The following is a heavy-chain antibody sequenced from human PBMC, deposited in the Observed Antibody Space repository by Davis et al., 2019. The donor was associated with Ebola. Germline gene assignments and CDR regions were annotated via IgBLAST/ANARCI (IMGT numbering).Heavy chain of an antibody. J-gene: IGHJ5*02. CDR2: INHSGST. CDR1: GASMTSAHY. CDR3: ARRRITMIVATDP. Sequence: SETLSLTCTVSGASMTSAHYWGWIRQPPGKGLEWIGEINHSGSTNYNPSLKSRVTISVDTSKNQFSLKLSSVTAADTAVYYCARRRITMIVATDPWGQGTLVTVSS. D-gene: IGHD3-22*01. V-gene: IGHV4-34*01.